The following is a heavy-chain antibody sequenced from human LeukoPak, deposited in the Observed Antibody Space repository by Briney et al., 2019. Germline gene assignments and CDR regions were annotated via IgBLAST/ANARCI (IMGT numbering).Heavy chain of an antibody. CDR3: ARDSARDILTGYYPYYYYYMDV. CDR2: INTNTGNP. V-gene: IGHV7-4-1*02. D-gene: IGHD3-9*01. J-gene: IGHJ6*03. Sequence: GASVKVSCKASGYTFTSYAMNWVRQAPGQGLEWMGWINTNTGNPTYAQGFTGRFVFSLDTSVSTAYLQISSLEAEDTAVYYCARDSARDILTGYYPYYYYYMDVWGKGTTVTVSS. CDR1: GYTFTSYA.